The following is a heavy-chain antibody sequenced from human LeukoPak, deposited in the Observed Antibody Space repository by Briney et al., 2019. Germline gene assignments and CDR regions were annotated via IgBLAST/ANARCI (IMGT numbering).Heavy chain of an antibody. V-gene: IGHV3-7*01. J-gene: IGHJ3*02. CDR2: IKEDGSVT. CDR3: ARDLYTDAFDM. D-gene: IGHD2-2*02. CDR1: GFTFSSSW. Sequence: GGSLRLSCSASGFTFSSSWMSWVRQAPGKGLEWVANIKEDGSVTQYVASVKGRFTISRDNGKNSLYLQMNSLRVEDTAVYYCARDLYTDAFDMWGQGTMVTVSS.